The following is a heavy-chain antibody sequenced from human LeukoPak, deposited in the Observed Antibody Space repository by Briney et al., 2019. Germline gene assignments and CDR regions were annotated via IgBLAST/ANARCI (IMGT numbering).Heavy chain of an antibody. D-gene: IGHD2-15*01. J-gene: IGHJ6*03. V-gene: IGHV4-4*07. CDR1: GGSISSYY. Sequence: NPSETLSLTCTVSGGSISSYYWSWIRQPAGKGLEWIGRLYTSGSTNYNPSLKSRVTMSVDTSKNQFSLKLSSVTAADTAVYYCAREWADGCSGGSCYSLGYYYYYMDVWGKGTTVTVSS. CDR3: AREWADGCSGGSCYSLGYYYYYMDV. CDR2: LYTSGST.